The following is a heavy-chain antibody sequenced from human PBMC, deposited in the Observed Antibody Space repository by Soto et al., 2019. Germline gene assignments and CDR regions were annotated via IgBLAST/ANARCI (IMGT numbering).Heavy chain of an antibody. Sequence: SVKVSCKASVGTFSSYAISWVRQATGKGLEGMGGIIPIFGTANYAQKFQGRVTITADESTSTAYMELSSLRSEDTAVYYCAIRGIAAAGTVVRFDHWGQGTLVTVSS. J-gene: IGHJ5*02. CDR1: VGTFSSYA. CDR2: IIPIFGTA. D-gene: IGHD6-13*01. CDR3: AIRGIAAAGTVVRFDH. V-gene: IGHV1-69*13.